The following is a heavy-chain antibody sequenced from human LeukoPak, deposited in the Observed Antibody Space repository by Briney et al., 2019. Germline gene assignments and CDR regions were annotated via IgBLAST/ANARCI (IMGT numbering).Heavy chain of an antibody. CDR1: GGSFSGYY. V-gene: IGHV4-34*01. Sequence: SETLSLTCAVYGGSFSGYYWSWIRQPPGKWLEWIGEINHSGSTNYNPSLKSRVTISVDTSKNQFSLKLSSVTAADTAVYYCARHSSGWHFDSWGQGALVTVYS. CDR3: ARHSSGWHFDS. D-gene: IGHD6-19*01. CDR2: INHSGST. J-gene: IGHJ4*02.